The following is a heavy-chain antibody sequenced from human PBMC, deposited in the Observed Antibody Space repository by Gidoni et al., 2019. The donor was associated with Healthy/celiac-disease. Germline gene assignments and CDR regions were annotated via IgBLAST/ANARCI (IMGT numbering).Heavy chain of an antibody. CDR1: GFTFSSYG. J-gene: IGHJ4*02. CDR2: ISYDGSNK. CDR3: AKRILSGSYEVDY. Sequence: QVQLVESGGGVVQPGRSLRLPCAASGFTFSSYGMHWVRQAPGKGLEWVAVISYDGSNKYYADSVKGRFTISRDNSKNTLYLQMNSLRAEDTAVYYCAKRILSGSYEVDYWGQGTLVTVSS. V-gene: IGHV3-30*18. D-gene: IGHD3-10*01.